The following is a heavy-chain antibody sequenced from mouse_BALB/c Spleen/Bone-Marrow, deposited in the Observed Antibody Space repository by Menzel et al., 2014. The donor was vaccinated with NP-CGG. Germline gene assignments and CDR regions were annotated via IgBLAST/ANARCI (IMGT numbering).Heavy chain of an antibody. CDR2: IDPANGNT. Sequence: VQLQQSGAELVKPGASVKLSCTASGFNIKDTYMHWVKQRPEQGLEWIGRIDPANGNTKYDPKFQGKATITADTSSNTAYLQLISLTSEDTAFYYCAVYYYGSSLFAYWGQGTLVTVSA. CDR1: GFNIKDTY. J-gene: IGHJ3*01. CDR3: AVYYYGSSLFAY. V-gene: IGHV14-3*02. D-gene: IGHD1-1*01.